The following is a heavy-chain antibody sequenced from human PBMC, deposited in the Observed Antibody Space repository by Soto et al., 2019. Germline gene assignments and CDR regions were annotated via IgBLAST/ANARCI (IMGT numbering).Heavy chain of an antibody. CDR1: GFTFDDDT. V-gene: IGHV3-43*01. CDR3: AKDFDMAMSNGYFDS. CDR2: ITWDGGRT. D-gene: IGHD2-8*01. J-gene: IGHJ4*02. Sequence: EVHLVESGGVVVQPGGSLRLSCAASGFTFDDDTMHWVRQTPGKGLEWVSLITWDGGRTYYADSVKGRFTISRDNSKSSLYLQMNSLRTEDTAFYYCAKDFDMAMSNGYFDSWGQGTLVTVSS.